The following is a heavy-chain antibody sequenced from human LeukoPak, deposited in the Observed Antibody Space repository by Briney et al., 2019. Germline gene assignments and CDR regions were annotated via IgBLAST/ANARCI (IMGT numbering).Heavy chain of an antibody. CDR1: GGTFSSYA. CDR3: ARSPGQEVITIFGMNWFDP. CDR2: IIPIFGTA. J-gene: IGHJ5*02. V-gene: IGHV1-69*05. Sequence: GASVKVSCKASGGTFSSYAISWVRQAPGQGLEWMGGIIPIFGTANYAQKFQGRVTITTDESTSTAYMELSSLRSEGTAVYYCARSPGQEVITIFGMNWFDPWGQGTLVTVSS. D-gene: IGHD3-3*01.